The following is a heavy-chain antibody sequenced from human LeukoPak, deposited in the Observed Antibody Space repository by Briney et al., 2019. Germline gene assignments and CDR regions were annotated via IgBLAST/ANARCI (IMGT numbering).Heavy chain of an antibody. J-gene: IGHJ4*02. D-gene: IGHD6-19*01. V-gene: IGHV1-2*02. Sequence: ASVKVSCKASGYTFTGYYMHWVRQAPGQGLEWMGWINPNSGGTNYAQKFQGRVTMTRDTSISTAYMELSRLRSDDTAVYYCARDRVRYSSGWFDYWGQGTLVTVSS. CDR1: GYTFTGYY. CDR2: INPNSGGT. CDR3: ARDRVRYSSGWFDY.